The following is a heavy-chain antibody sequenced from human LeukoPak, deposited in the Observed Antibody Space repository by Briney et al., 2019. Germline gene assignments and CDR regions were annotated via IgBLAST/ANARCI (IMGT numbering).Heavy chain of an antibody. J-gene: IGHJ4*02. CDR3: ARSGVRGDYDFWSGYYSPYYFDY. CDR1: GYTFTSYY. Sequence: ASVKVSCKASGYTFTSYYMHWVRQAPGQRLEWMGIINPSGGSTSYAQKFQGRVTMTRDTSTSTVYMELSSLRSEDTAVYYCARSGVRGDYDFWSGYYSPYYFDYWGQGTLVTVSS. CDR2: INPSGGST. D-gene: IGHD3-3*01. V-gene: IGHV1-46*01.